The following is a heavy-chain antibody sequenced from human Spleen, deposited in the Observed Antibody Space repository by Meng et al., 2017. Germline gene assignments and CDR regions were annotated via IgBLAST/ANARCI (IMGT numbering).Heavy chain of an antibody. V-gene: IGHV4-4*07. CDR3: ARDRGTMVRGVIITSWFDP. CDR1: GGSISSYY. D-gene: IGHD3-10*01. Sequence: SETLSLTCTVSGGSISSYYWSWIRQPAGKGLEWIGRIYTSGSTNYNPSLKSRVTMSVDTSKNQFPLRLSSVTAADTAVYYCARDRGTMVRGVIITSWFDPWGQGTLVTVSS. J-gene: IGHJ5*02. CDR2: IYTSGST.